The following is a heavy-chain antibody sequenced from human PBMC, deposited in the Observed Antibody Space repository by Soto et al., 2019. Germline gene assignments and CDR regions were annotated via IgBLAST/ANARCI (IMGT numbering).Heavy chain of an antibody. J-gene: IGHJ4*02. CDR2: ILPRLVLT. D-gene: IGHD2-15*01. CDR1: GGTFGNYG. V-gene: IGHV1-69*09. Sequence: QVQLVQSGAEVKKPGSSVKVSCKASGGTFGNYGISWVLQAPGQGREWMGGILPRLVLTKSAQGFQGRVTFTADKSTNTAYRELSSLRPAATAVFYCARARASDDGGLFYVSADWGPGTLVTVAS. CDR3: ARARASDDGGLFYVSAD.